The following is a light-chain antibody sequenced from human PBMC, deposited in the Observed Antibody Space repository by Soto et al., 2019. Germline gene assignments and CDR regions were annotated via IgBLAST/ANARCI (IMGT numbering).Light chain of an antibody. J-gene: IGKJ1*01. CDR2: DVS. Sequence: EIVVTQSPGILSVSPGDRATLSCRASQSVSTNLAWYQQKPDQAPRLVIYDVSGRATGIPDRFSGSGSGTDFTLTISRLEPEDFAVYYCQQYGSSPTFGQGTKVEIK. CDR1: QSVSTN. V-gene: IGKV3-20*01. CDR3: QQYGSSPT.